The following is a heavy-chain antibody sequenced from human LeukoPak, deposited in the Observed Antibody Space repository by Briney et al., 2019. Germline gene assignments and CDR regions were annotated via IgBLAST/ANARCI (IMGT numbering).Heavy chain of an antibody. V-gene: IGHV7-4-1*02. J-gene: IGHJ4*02. CDR1: GYTFTIYA. CDR2: INTNTGNP. Sequence: ASVTVSCTASGYTFTIYAMNWVRQAPGQGLEWMGWINTNTGNPTYAQGFTGRFVFSLDTSVSTAYLQISSLKAEDTAVYYCARDHRRLGSPSVDYWGQGTLVTVSS. D-gene: IGHD2-15*01. CDR3: ARDHRRLGSPSVDY.